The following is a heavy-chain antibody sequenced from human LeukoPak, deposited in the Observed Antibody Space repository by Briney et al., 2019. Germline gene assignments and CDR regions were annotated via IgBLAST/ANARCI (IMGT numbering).Heavy chain of an antibody. CDR1: GGSISNYY. D-gene: IGHD2-15*01. J-gene: IGHJ4*02. CDR3: ARTKLYCSGGSCYSSLDY. Sequence: SETLSLTCTVSGGSISNYYWSWIRQPPGKGLEWIGYISYSGSTISNPSLKSRVTISVDTSKNQFSLKLTSVTAADTALYYCARTKLYCSGGSCYSSLDYWGQGTLVTVS. V-gene: IGHV4-59*01. CDR2: ISYSGST.